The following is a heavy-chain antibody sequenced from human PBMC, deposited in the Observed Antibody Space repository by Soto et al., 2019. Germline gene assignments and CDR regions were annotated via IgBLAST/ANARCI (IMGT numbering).Heavy chain of an antibody. CDR2: INPSGGST. Sequence: ASVKVSCKASGYTFTSYYMHWVRQAPGQGLEWMGIINPSGGSTSYAQKFQGRVTMTRDTSTSTVYMELSSLRSEDTAVYYCARGGTIFGVVIIDFPPNYYYYYMDVWGKGTTVTVSS. CDR1: GYTFTSYY. J-gene: IGHJ6*03. V-gene: IGHV1-46*03. D-gene: IGHD3-3*01. CDR3: ARGGTIFGVVIIDFPPNYYYYYMDV.